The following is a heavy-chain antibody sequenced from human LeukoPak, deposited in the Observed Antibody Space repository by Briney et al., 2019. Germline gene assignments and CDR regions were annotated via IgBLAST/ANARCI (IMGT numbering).Heavy chain of an antibody. D-gene: IGHD4-23*01. V-gene: IGHV3-66*01. CDR3: ARGGDNSKYFDY. CDR1: GFTFSSYA. J-gene: IGHJ4*02. Sequence: GGSLRLSCAASGFTFSSYAMSWVRQAPGNGLEWVSVIYSGGSTYYADSVKGRFTISRDNSKNTLYLQMDSLRAEDTAVYYCARGGDNSKYFDYWGQGTLVTVSS. CDR2: IYSGGST.